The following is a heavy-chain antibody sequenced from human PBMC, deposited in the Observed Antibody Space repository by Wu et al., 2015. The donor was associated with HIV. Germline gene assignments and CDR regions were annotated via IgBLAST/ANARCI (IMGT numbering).Heavy chain of an antibody. CDR2: INPNSGGT. Sequence: QVHLVQFGGEVKKPGSSVKVTCKASGDGFTSYAVSWVRQAPGQGLEWMGWINPNSGGTKYAQKFQGRFTMTRDTSISTVYMELSRLTSDDTAVYYCAKVVAAGVATYYFDYWGQGTLVTVSS. V-gene: IGHV1-2*02. J-gene: IGHJ4*02. D-gene: IGHD6-13*01. CDR3: AKVVAAGVATYYFDY. CDR1: GDGFTSYA.